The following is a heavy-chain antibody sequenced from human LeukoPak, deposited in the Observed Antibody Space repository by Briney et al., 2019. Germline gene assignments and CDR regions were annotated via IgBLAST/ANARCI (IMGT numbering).Heavy chain of an antibody. CDR2: INTNTGNP. J-gene: IGHJ6*03. V-gene: IGHV7-4-1*02. CDR1: GYSFTSYA. Sequence: ASVKVSCKASGYSFTSYAINWVRQAPGQGLEWMGWINTNTGNPTYVQGFTGRFVFSLDTSVSTAYLQISSLKAEDTAVYYCARGSYYDSSGYYFLDYYYMDVWGKGTTVIVSS. D-gene: IGHD3-22*01. CDR3: ARGSYYDSSGYYFLDYYYMDV.